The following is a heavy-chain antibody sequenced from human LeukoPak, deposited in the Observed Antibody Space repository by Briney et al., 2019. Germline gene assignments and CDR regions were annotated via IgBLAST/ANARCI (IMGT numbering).Heavy chain of an antibody. CDR1: GLTFSSYA. Sequence: GGALRLSCAASGLTFSSYAMCWVRPAPRKGLEWVSAISGSGGSTYYADSVKGRFTISRDNSKNTLYLQMNSLRAEDTAVYYCANIPMYGDYDLDYWGQGTLVTVSS. CDR3: ANIPMYGDYDLDY. V-gene: IGHV3-23*01. D-gene: IGHD4-17*01. CDR2: ISGSGGST. J-gene: IGHJ4*02.